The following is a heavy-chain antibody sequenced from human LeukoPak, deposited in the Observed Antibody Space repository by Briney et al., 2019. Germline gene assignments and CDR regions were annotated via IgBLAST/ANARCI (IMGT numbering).Heavy chain of an antibody. CDR3: ATRPDIAAAGPGWFDP. V-gene: IGHV4-31*03. Sequence: SQTLSLTCTVSGGSISSGGYYWSWIHQPPGKGLEWIGEINHSGSTNYNPSLKSRVTISVDTSENQFSLKLSSVTAADTAVYYCATRPDIAAAGPGWFDPWGQGTLVTVSS. CDR2: INHSGST. J-gene: IGHJ5*02. D-gene: IGHD6-13*01. CDR1: GGSISSGGYY.